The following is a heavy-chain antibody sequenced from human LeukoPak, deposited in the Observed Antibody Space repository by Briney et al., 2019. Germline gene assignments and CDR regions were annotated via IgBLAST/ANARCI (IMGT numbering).Heavy chain of an antibody. J-gene: IGHJ3*01. Sequence: SETLSLTCAVSGGSISSYYWNWIRQPPGKGLEWIGYIYYSGSTNYNPSLKSRVTTLVDTSKNQFSLRLSSVTAADTAVYYCAREYSSSSGRRAFDFWGQGTMVTVSS. CDR2: IYYSGST. CDR1: GGSISSYY. V-gene: IGHV4-59*08. CDR3: AREYSSSSGRRAFDF. D-gene: IGHD6-6*01.